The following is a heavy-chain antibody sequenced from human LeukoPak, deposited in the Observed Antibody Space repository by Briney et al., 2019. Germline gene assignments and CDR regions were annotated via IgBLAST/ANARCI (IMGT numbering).Heavy chain of an antibody. CDR3: ARFLWSRGRLFNDFDY. CDR1: GYTFTSYD. D-gene: IGHD2/OR15-2a*01. J-gene: IGHJ4*02. V-gene: IGHV1-8*01. Sequence: GASVKVSCKASGYTFTSYDINWVRQATGQGLEWMGWMNPNSGNTGYAQKFQGRVTMTRNTSISTAYMELSSLRSEDTAVYYCARFLWSRGRLFNDFDYWGQGTLVTVSS. CDR2: MNPNSGNT.